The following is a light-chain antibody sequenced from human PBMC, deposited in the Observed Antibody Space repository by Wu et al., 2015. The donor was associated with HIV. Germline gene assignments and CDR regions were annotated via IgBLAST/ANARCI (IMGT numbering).Light chain of an antibody. Sequence: DIVLTQSPGILSLSPGERATLSCRASQRVSSSSLTWYQQKPGQSPRLLIYGASNRAAGVPDRFSGSGSGTDFTLTISRLEPEDFAVYYCQQYDNSPPWTFGQGTRVEVK. CDR1: QRVSSSS. CDR3: QQYDNSPPWT. V-gene: IGKV3-20*01. J-gene: IGKJ1*01. CDR2: GAS.